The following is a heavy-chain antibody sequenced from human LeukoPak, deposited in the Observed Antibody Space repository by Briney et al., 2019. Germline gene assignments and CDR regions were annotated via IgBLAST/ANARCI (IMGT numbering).Heavy chain of an antibody. V-gene: IGHV3-23*01. CDR1: GFIFRSYA. CDR2: ISGSGGST. J-gene: IGHJ4*02. CDR3: ATNAGSYYGSGSYHSF. D-gene: IGHD3-10*01. Sequence: GGSLRLSCVDSGFIFRSYAMSWVRQAPGKGLEWVSAISGSGGSTYYEDSVKGRFTISRDNSKNTLFPLMNSLRVEDSAVYYCATNAGSYYGSGSYHSFWGQGTLVTVSS.